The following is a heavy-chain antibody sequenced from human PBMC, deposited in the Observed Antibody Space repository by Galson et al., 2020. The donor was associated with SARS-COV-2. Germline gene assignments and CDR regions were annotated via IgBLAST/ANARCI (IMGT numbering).Heavy chain of an antibody. J-gene: IGHJ4*02. Sequence: SETLSLTCTVSGGSISDPFYWNWIRQPAGGGLEWIGQIYSDGTNDQNPSLRSRVAMSVDTSRIQFSLKLGSVTAADTAVYYCARERLVPFHFDNWGRGILVTGSS. V-gene: IGHV4-4*07. CDR1: GGSISDPFY. CDR3: ARERLVPFHFDN. D-gene: IGHD2-21*01. CDR2: IYSDGTN.